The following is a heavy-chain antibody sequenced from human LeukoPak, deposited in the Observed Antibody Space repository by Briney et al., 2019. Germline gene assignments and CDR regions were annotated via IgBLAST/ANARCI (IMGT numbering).Heavy chain of an antibody. V-gene: IGHV3-7*01. CDR2: IKQDGSEK. Sequence: PGGSLRLSCAASGFTFSSYWMSWVRQAPGKGLEWVANIKQDGSEKYYVDSVKGRFTISRDNAKNSLYLQMNSLRAEDTAAYYFARDRGYSSRRSPFDYWGQGTLVTVYS. CDR1: GFTFSSYW. D-gene: IGHD6-13*01. J-gene: IGHJ4*02. CDR3: ARDRGYSSRRSPFDY.